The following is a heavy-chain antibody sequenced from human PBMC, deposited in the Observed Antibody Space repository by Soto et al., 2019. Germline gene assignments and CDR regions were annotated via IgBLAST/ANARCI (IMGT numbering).Heavy chain of an antibody. CDR1: GYTLTVLS. CDR3: AYLGGIAALDLFDP. Sequence: APVEVSCKVSGYTLTVLSMRWARQAPGKGLEWMGGFDPEDGETIYAQNFQGRVTMTEDTSIDTAYMELSSLSSEDTAVYYCAYLGGIAALDLFDPLGQGTLVTVSS. V-gene: IGHV1-24*01. D-gene: IGHD6-6*01. CDR2: FDPEDGET. J-gene: IGHJ5*02.